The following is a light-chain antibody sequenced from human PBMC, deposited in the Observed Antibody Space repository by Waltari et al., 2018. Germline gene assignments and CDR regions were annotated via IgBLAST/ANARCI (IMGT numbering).Light chain of an antibody. CDR1: SSDIGAYNY. Sequence: QSALTQPASVSGSPGQSITISCTGTSSDIGAYNYVSWYQQHPGKAPKGMIYGFSNRPSVVSNRFSGSKSGNAASLTIAGLQGEYEADYYCNSFTSRTTYVFGTGTKVTVL. CDR3: NSFTSRTTYV. CDR2: GFS. J-gene: IGLJ1*01. V-gene: IGLV2-14*01.